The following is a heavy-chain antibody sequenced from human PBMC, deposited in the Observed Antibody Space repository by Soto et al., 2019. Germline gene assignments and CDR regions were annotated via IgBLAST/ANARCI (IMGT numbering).Heavy chain of an antibody. Sequence: AAVKVSFKASGYTSADFGISWVRQAPGQGLEWMGWVSGNNGASNPAPKVQGRITMTLDTSTGVSYMALRSLRPDDTAIYYCVRDQKYFRVNGNWFDSWGQGTLVTVSS. CDR1: GYTSADFG. J-gene: IGHJ5*01. D-gene: IGHD2-2*01. CDR3: VRDQKYFRVNGNWFDS. CDR2: VSGNNGAS. V-gene: IGHV1-18*04.